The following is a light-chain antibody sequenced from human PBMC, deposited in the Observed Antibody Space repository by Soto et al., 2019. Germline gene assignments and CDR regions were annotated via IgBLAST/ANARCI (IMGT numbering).Light chain of an antibody. Sequence: EIVMTQSPATLSVSPGERATLSCRASQSVSSNLAWYQQKPGRAPRLLIYGASTRASAVPARFSGSGSGTEFTLTISSLQSEDFAVYYCQQYSNWPRTFGQGTKVDIK. V-gene: IGKV3-15*01. CDR1: QSVSSN. J-gene: IGKJ1*01. CDR2: GAS. CDR3: QQYSNWPRT.